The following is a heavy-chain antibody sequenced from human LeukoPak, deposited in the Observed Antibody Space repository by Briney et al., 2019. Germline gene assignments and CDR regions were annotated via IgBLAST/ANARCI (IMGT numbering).Heavy chain of an antibody. J-gene: IGHJ4*02. CDR2: IYSSGST. D-gene: IGHD6-13*01. V-gene: IGHV4-4*07. CDR1: GFSISSYY. CDR3: ARDQQVAAAGIFDY. Sequence: SETLSLTCTASGFSISSYYWNWIRQPAGKGLEWIGRIYSSGSTNYNPSLKSGVTMSVDTSKNQFSLKLSSVTAADTAVYYCARDQQVAAAGIFDYWGQGTLVTVSS.